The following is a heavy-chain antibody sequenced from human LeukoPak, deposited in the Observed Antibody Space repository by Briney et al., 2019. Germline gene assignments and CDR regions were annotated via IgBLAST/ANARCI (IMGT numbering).Heavy chain of an antibody. J-gene: IGHJ4*02. CDR1: RFIFSSYA. Sequence: GGSLRLSCGVSRFIFSSYAVMGVRESPGGGVECVSAIRGWCGSTYYADSVKGRFTISRDNSKNTLYLQMTSLRAEDTAVYYCAKDLDAQGDYGDYTPFDYWGQGTLVTVSS. CDR2: IRGWCGST. CDR3: AKDLDAQGDYGDYTPFDY. V-gene: IGHV3-23*01. D-gene: IGHD4-17*01.